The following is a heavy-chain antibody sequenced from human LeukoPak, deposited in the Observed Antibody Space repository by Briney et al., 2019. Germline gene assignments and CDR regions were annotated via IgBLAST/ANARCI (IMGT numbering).Heavy chain of an antibody. J-gene: IGHJ4*02. CDR3: ARYILTGYNFDY. CDR2: IYYSGST. V-gene: IGHV4-39*01. Sequence: SETLSLTCTVSGGSISSSSYSWGWIRQPPGKGLEWIGSIYYSGSTYYNPSLKSRVTISVDTSKNQFSLKLSSVTAADTAVYYCARYILTGYNFDYWGQGTLVTVSS. D-gene: IGHD3-9*01. CDR1: GGSISSSSYS.